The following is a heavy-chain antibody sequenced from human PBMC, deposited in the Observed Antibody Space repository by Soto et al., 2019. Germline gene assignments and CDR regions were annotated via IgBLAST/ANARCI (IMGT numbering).Heavy chain of an antibody. Sequence: ASVKVSCKASGYTFTSYDINWVRQATGQGLEWMGWMNPNSGNTGYAQKFQGRVTMTRNTSISTAYMELSSLRSEDTAVYYCARGEGWLRSLYYYYGMDVWGQGTKVTVSS. CDR2: MNPNSGNT. CDR3: ARGEGWLRSLYYYYGMDV. D-gene: IGHD5-12*01. J-gene: IGHJ6*02. V-gene: IGHV1-8*01. CDR1: GYTFTSYD.